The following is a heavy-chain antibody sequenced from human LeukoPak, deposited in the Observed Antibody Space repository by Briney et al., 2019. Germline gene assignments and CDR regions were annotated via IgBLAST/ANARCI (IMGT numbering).Heavy chain of an antibody. CDR2: IYYSGRT. D-gene: IGHD3-22*01. Sequence: SQTLSLTCTVSGGSISSGDYYWSWIRQPPGKGLEWIGYIYYSGRTYYNPSLKSRVTISVDTSKNQFSLKLSSVTAADTAVYYCARMQSSGYYYDYWGQGTLVTVSS. J-gene: IGHJ4*02. CDR1: GGSISSGDYY. CDR3: ARMQSSGYYYDY. V-gene: IGHV4-30-4*01.